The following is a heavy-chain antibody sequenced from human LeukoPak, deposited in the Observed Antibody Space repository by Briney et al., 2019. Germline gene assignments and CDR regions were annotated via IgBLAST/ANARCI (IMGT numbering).Heavy chain of an antibody. CDR2: IYYFESS. Sequence: SETLSLTCTVSGVSISSSSYYWGWIRQPPGKGLEWIGTIYYFESSYCNPSLKTRVTISVDTSKNQFSLKLSSVTAADTAVYYCARRRAATIDYWGQGTLVTVSS. D-gene: IGHD6-25*01. CDR3: ARRRAATIDY. V-gene: IGHV4-39*01. CDR1: GVSISSSSYY. J-gene: IGHJ4*02.